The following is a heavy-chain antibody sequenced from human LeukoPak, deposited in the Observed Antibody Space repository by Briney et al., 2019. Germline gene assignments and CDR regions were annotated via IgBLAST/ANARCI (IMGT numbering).Heavy chain of an antibody. CDR1: GGSFSGYY. Sequence: PSETLSLTCAVYGGSFSGYYWSWIRQPPGKGLEWIGEINHSGSTNYNPSLKSRVTISVDTSKNQFSLKLSSVTAADTAVYYCARAFTDAFDIWGQGTMVTVSS. CDR3: ARAFTDAFDI. V-gene: IGHV4-34*01. CDR2: INHSGST. J-gene: IGHJ3*02.